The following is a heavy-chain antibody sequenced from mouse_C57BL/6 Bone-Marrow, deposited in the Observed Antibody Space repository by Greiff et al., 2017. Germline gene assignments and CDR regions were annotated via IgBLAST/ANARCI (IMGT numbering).Heavy chain of an antibody. CDR3: ARGDWDWFAY. V-gene: IGHV1-69*01. D-gene: IGHD4-1*01. J-gene: IGHJ3*01. Sequence: QVQLQQPGAELVMPGASVKLSCTASGYTFTSYWMHWVKQRPGQGLEWVGEIDPSDSYTNYNQKFKGKSTLTVDKSSSTVYMQLSSLTAEDSAVYDCARGDWDWFAYWGRGTLVTVSA. CDR2: IDPSDSYT. CDR1: GYTFTSYW.